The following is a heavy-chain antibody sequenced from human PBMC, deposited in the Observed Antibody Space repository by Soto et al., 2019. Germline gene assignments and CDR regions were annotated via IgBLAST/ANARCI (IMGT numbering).Heavy chain of an antibody. J-gene: IGHJ5*02. V-gene: IGHV4-30-2*01. CDR3: VRGGVPVAIGGFDL. Sequence: QLQLQESGSGLVKPSQALSLTCTVSGGSINSGVYSWNWIRQPPGENLEWMGYIYQSGTTYYNPALGGRATISFDGSRNQVSLNLRSVTAADTAVYYCVRGGVPVAIGGFDLWGQGTLVTVSS. CDR1: GGSINSGVYS. CDR2: IYQSGTT. D-gene: IGHD2-2*01.